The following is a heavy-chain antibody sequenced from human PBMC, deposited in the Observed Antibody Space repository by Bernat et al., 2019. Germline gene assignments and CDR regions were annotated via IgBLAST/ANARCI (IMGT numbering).Heavy chain of an antibody. D-gene: IGHD2-2*01. CDR2: ISSDGSSP. J-gene: IGHJ6*02. Sequence: EVQLVESGGGLVQPLGSLRLSCAASGFTFSNYWMHWVRQAPGKGLVWVSCISSDGSSPSYPDSVKGRFTISRDNAKTTLYLQMNSLRAEDTAVYYCARDSCSSTSCDYYYYYGMDVWGQGTTVTVSS. V-gene: IGHV3-74*01. CDR1: GFTFSNYW. CDR3: ARDSCSSTSCDYYYYYGMDV.